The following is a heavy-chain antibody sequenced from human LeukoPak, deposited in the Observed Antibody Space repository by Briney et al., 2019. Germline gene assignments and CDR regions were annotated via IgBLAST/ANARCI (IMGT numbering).Heavy chain of an antibody. CDR3: AKDPDNDY. CDR1: GFTFSSYA. D-gene: IGHD3-9*01. CDR2: ISGSGGST. J-gene: IGHJ4*02. Sequence: XGSLXXXCAASGFTFSSYAMSXVRQAPGKGLEGGSAISGSGGSTYYADSVKGRFTISRDNSKNTLYLQMNSLRAEDTAVYYCAKDPDNDYWGQGTLVTVSS. V-gene: IGHV3-23*01.